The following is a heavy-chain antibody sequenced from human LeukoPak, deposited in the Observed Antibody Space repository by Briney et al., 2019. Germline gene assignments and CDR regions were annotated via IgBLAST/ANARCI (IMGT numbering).Heavy chain of an antibody. D-gene: IGHD4-17*01. Sequence: GGSLRLSCAASGLTVTKNYWHWVRQPPGKGPEWISIPYSDGDTKYADSVKGRFTFSRDSSRNTLYLQMNGLRAEDTAVYYCTYGDYPLTYWGQGTLVSVSS. CDR3: TYGDYPLTY. CDR2: PYSDGDT. CDR1: GLTVTKNY. J-gene: IGHJ4*02. V-gene: IGHV3-66*01.